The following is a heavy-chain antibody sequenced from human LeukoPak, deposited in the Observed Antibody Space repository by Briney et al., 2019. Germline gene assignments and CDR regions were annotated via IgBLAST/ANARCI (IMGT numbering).Heavy chain of an antibody. V-gene: IGHV4-59*01. Sequence: SETLSLTCTVSGGSISSYYWSWIRQPPGKGLEWIGYIYYSRSTNYNPSLKSRVTISVDTSKNQFSLKLSSVTAADTAVYYCARSYYDILTGFPNFDYWGQGTLVTVSS. CDR2: IYYSRST. CDR1: GGSISSYY. J-gene: IGHJ4*02. CDR3: ARSYYDILTGFPNFDY. D-gene: IGHD3-9*01.